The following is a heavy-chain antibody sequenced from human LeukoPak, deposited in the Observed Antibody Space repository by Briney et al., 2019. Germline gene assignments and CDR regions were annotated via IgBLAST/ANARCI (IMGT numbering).Heavy chain of an antibody. CDR3: ARADYGDYAARWFDP. V-gene: IGHV4-34*01. Sequence: KPSETLSLTCAVYGGSFSGYYWSWIRQPPGKGLEWIGEINHSGSTNYNPSLKSRVTISVDTSKNQFSLKLSSVTAADTAVYYCARADYGDYAARWFDPWGQGTLVTVSS. CDR1: GGSFSGYY. J-gene: IGHJ5*02. D-gene: IGHD4-17*01. CDR2: INHSGST.